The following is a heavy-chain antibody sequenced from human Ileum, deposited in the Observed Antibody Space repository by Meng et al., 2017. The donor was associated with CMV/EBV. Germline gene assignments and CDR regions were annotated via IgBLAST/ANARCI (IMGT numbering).Heavy chain of an antibody. Sequence: VEKLGAGGGLVRPVGSLGLSWEASGFMVSSTYMTRVRRGPGKVLEWVSVIYASGSTFYADSVKGRFTISRDNSENTLFLQMSSRRVEDTAVYYCVGVGAPGGQGTLVTVSS. CDR3: VGVGAP. CDR1: GFMVSSTY. J-gene: IGHJ4*02. V-gene: IGHV3-66*01. D-gene: IGHD1-26*01. CDR2: IYASGST.